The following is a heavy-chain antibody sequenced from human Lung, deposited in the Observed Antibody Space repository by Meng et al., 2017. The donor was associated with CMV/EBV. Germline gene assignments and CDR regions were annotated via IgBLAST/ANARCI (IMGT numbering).Heavy chain of an antibody. D-gene: IGHD1-1*01. CDR3: IWNDLGDY. CDR1: GFTFSNAW. V-gene: IGHV3-15*01. J-gene: IGHJ4*02. CDR2: IKSKTDGETT. Sequence: VQVVEFGGGLGKPGGSLRLSCAGSGFTFSNAWMSWVRQAPGKGLEWVGRIKSKTDGETTDYTAPVKGRFTISRDDSKNTLYLQMNSLKTEDTAVYYCIWNDLGDYWGQGTLVTVSS.